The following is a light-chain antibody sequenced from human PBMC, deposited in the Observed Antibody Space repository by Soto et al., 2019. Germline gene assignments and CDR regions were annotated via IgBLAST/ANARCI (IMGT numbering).Light chain of an antibody. Sequence: QSVLTQPPSVSGAPGQRVTISCTGSSSNIGAGYDVHWYQQLPGTAPKLLIYGNTNRPSGVPDRLSGSKSGTSAALAITGLQAEDAADYYCQSYDSSLSGYVFGTGTKVTVL. V-gene: IGLV1-40*01. CDR2: GNT. J-gene: IGLJ1*01. CDR1: SSNIGAGYD. CDR3: QSYDSSLSGYV.